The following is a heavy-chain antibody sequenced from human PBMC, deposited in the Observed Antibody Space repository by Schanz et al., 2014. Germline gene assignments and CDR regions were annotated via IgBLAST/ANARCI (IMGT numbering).Heavy chain of an antibody. CDR3: AGDWASGRYYSDY. CDR1: GFTFTGHW. Sequence: VQLVESGGGLVQPGGSLRLSCAASGFTFTGHWMSWVRQAPGRGLEWVAVISYHGSERYYADSVKGRFTISRDNSKNTVYLQMNSLRPEDTAVYYCAGDWASGRYYSDYWGQGTLVTVSS. J-gene: IGHJ4*02. D-gene: IGHD1-26*01. CDR2: ISYHGSER. V-gene: IGHV3-30*03.